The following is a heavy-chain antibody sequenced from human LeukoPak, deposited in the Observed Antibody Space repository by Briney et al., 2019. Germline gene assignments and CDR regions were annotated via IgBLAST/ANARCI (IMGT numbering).Heavy chain of an antibody. V-gene: IGHV1-8*01. Sequence: ASVKVSCKAFGYTFTSYDINWVRQATGQGLEWMGWMNPNSGNTGYAQKFQGRVTMTRNTSISTAYMELSSLRSEDTAVYYCARALPRGLGMDVWGQGTTVTVSS. CDR2: MNPNSGNT. CDR3: ARALPRGLGMDV. J-gene: IGHJ6*02. D-gene: IGHD2-15*01. CDR1: GYTFTSYD.